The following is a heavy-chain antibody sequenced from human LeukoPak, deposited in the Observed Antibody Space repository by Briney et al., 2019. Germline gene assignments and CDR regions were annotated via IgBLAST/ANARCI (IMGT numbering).Heavy chain of an antibody. Sequence: GGSLRLSYAASGFTFSNAWMSWVRQAPGKGLEWVGRIESKTDGGTTDYAAPVKGRLTISRDDSKNTLYLQMNSLKTEDTAVYYCTIAVAWNYVFYYYYMDVWGKGTTVTVSS. V-gene: IGHV3-15*04. CDR3: TIAVAWNYVFYYYYMDV. CDR1: GFTFSNAW. J-gene: IGHJ6*03. CDR2: IESKTDGGTT. D-gene: IGHD1-7*01.